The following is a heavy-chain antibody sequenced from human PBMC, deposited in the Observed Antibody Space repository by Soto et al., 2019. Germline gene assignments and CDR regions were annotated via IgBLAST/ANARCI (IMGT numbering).Heavy chain of an antibody. J-gene: IGHJ4*02. Sequence: QVQLVQSGAEVKKPGASVKVSCKASGYTFSSYAISWVRKAPGQGIEWMGWISAYNGNTKYAQQLQGRVTMTTDTSTSTAYMELRSLSSDDTVVYYCARDSPPVDHWGAGTLVTVSS. CDR2: ISAYNGNT. V-gene: IGHV1-18*01. CDR1: GYTFSSYA. CDR3: ARDSPPVDH.